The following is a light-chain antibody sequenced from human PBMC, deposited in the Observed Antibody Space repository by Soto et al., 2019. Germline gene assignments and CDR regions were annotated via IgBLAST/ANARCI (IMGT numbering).Light chain of an antibody. CDR1: SSNIGSNF. CDR2: NND. Sequence: QSVLTQPPSASGTPGQRVTISCSGSSSNIGSNFVYWYQQRPGTAPRLLIYNNDQRPSGVPDRFSGSKSGTSASLAIGGLRSEDEADYYCAAWDDSLSVRYVFGTGTKLTVL. J-gene: IGLJ1*01. V-gene: IGLV1-47*02. CDR3: AAWDDSLSVRYV.